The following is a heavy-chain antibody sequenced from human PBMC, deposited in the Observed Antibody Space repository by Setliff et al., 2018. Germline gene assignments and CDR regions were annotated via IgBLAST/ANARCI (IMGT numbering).Heavy chain of an antibody. Sequence: ASVKVSCKASGYTFTSYALHWVRQAPGQRLEWMGWINTGNGNTKYSQNFQGRVIFTRDTSASTAYMELSSLTSEDTAVYYCVREGVDTRSSTDYRYYMDVWGKGTTVTVSS. J-gene: IGHJ6*03. D-gene: IGHD5-18*01. CDR3: VREGVDTRSSTDYRYYMDV. CDR2: INTGNGNT. CDR1: GYTFTSYA. V-gene: IGHV1-3*04.